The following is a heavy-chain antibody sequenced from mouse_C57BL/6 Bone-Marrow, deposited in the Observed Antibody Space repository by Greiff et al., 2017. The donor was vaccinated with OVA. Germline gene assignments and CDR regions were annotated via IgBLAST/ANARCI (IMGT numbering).Heavy chain of an antibody. Sequence: QVQLQQPGAELVMPGASVKLSCKASGYTFTSYWMHWVKQRPGQGLEWIGEIDPSDSYTNYNQKFKGKSTLTVDKSSSTSYMQHSSLTTVDSAVYYSAISGQLRLGDSMDYWGQGTSVTVSS. V-gene: IGHV1-69*01. J-gene: IGHJ4*01. CDR1: GYTFTSYW. CDR2: IDPSDSYT. CDR3: AISGQLRLGDSMDY. D-gene: IGHD3-2*02.